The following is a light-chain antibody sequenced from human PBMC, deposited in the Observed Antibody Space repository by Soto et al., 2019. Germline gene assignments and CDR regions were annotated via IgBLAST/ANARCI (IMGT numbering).Light chain of an antibody. CDR1: QSVSSNY. CDR3: QQYGYSPYA. J-gene: IGKJ2*01. CDR2: GAS. Sequence: EIVLTQSPGTLSLSPGERATLSCRASQSVSSNYLAWYQQKSGQAPRLLIYGASSRATGIPDRFSGSGSGTDSTLTISKLEPEDFAVYSCQQYGYSPYAFGHATELEI. V-gene: IGKV3-20*01.